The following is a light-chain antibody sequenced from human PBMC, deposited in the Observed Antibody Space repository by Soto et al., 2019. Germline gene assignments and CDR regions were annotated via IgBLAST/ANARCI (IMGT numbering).Light chain of an antibody. CDR2: AAS. CDR1: QTISDS. J-gene: IGKJ1*01. Sequence: DIQMTQSPSSLSASVGDTVTITCRASQTISDSLAWYQQKPGKVPKLLIYAASTLLPGVPVRFSGTGAGTDFTLTSSGLQPEDFATYYCQRYDSIPRTFGQGTKVEVK. V-gene: IGKV1-27*01. CDR3: QRYDSIPRT.